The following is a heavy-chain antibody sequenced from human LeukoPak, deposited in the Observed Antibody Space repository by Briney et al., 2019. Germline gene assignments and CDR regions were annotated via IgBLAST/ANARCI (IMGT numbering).Heavy chain of an antibody. CDR2: IWYDGSNK. CDR3: ARVSYYYDSSGYSFDI. D-gene: IGHD3-22*01. V-gene: IGHV3-33*01. J-gene: IGHJ3*02. CDR1: GFTFSSYG. Sequence: GGTLRLSCAASGFTFSSYGMHWVRPAPGKGRAWVAVIWYDGSNKYYADSVKGRFTISRDNSKNTLYLQMNSLRAEDTALYCCARVSYYYDSSGYSFDIWGQGTMVTVSS.